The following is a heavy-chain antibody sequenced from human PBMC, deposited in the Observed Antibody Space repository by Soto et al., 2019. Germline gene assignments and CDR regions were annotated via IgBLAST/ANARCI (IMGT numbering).Heavy chain of an antibody. J-gene: IGHJ4*02. CDR3: AGGFSYGYIDH. D-gene: IGHD5-18*01. CDR1: GFTVSSNY. V-gene: IGHV3-53*01. CDR2: IFAGGGT. Sequence: GGSLRLSCAASGFTVSSNYMSWVRQAPGRGLEWLSVIFAGGGTYYADSVKGRFTISKDNSKNRVYLQMNTLRAGDTAVYYCAGGFSYGYIDHWGQGTPVTVSS.